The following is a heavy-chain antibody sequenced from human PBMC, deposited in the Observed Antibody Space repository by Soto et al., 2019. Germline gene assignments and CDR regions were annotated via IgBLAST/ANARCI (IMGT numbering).Heavy chain of an antibody. V-gene: IGHV4-34*01. Sequence: SETLSLTCAVYGGSFSGYYWSWIRQPPGKGLEWIGEINHSGSTNYNPSLKSRVTISVDTSKNQFSLKLSSVTAADTAVYYCARGPLDIVVVPAARRIRPYTDVWGKGTMVTLSS. J-gene: IGHJ6*03. CDR3: ARGPLDIVVVPAARRIRPYTDV. CDR1: GGSFSGYY. D-gene: IGHD2-2*01. CDR2: INHSGST.